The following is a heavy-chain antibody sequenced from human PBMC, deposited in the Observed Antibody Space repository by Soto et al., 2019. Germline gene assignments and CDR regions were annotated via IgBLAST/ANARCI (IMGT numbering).Heavy chain of an antibody. CDR1: GFTFSSYA. D-gene: IGHD6-6*01. CDR2: ISGSGGST. J-gene: IGHJ6*02. V-gene: IGHV3-23*01. CDR3: AKDGGRGRAARPHYYYGMDV. Sequence: GGSLRLSCAASGFTFSSYAMSWVRQAPGKGLEWVSAISGSGGSTYYADSVKGRFTISRDNSKNTLYLQMNSLRAEDTAVYYCAKDGGRGRAARPHYYYGMDVWGQGTTVTVS.